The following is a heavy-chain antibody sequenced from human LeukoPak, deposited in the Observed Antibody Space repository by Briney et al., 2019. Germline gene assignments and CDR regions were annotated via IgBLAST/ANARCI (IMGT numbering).Heavy chain of an antibody. J-gene: IGHJ6*03. CDR1: GFTFSSYW. D-gene: IGHD2-2*01. V-gene: IGHV3-7*01. CDR2: IKQDGSEK. CDR3: ARTPAAMRGWYYYYYMDV. Sequence: GGSLRLSCAASGFTFSSYWMSWVRQAPGKGLEWVANIKQDGSEKYYVDSVKGRFTISRDNAKNSLCLQMNSLRAEDTAVYYCARTPAAMRGWYYYYYMDVWGKGTTVTVSS.